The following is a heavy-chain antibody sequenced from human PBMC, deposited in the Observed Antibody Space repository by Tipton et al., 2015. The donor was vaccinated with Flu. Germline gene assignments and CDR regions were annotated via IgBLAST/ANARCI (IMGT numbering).Heavy chain of an antibody. CDR3: ARRDYSNYVSDPKSWFDP. Sequence: LRLSCAVSNYSISSAYYWGWIRQFPGKGLEWIGTVSRTGSTIYNPSLKSRVTISIDTSKNQFSLNMRSVTAADMAVYYCARRDYSNYVSDPKSWFDPWGQGTLVAVSS. J-gene: IGHJ5*02. D-gene: IGHD4-11*01. V-gene: IGHV4-38-2*01. CDR1: NYSISSAYY. CDR2: VSRTGST.